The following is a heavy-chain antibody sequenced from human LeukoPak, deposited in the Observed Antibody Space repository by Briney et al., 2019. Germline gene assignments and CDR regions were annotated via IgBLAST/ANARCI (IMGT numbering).Heavy chain of an antibody. CDR1: GYTFTSYA. D-gene: IGHD2-15*01. CDR2: INTNTGNP. Sequence: GASVKVSCKASGYTFTSYATKWVRQAPGQGLEWMGWINTNTGNPTYAQGFTGRFVFSLDTSVSTAYLQISSLKAEDTAVYYCARVLGYCSGGSCYSGWFDPWGQGTLVTVSS. V-gene: IGHV7-4-1*02. CDR3: ARVLGYCSGGSCYSGWFDP. J-gene: IGHJ5*02.